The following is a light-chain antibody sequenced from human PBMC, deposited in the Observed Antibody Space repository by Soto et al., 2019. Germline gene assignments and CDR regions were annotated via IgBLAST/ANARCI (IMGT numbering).Light chain of an antibody. V-gene: IGKV3-11*01. J-gene: IGKJ4*01. CDR3: QQRINWPLT. CDR1: QSVSSY. CDR2: DAS. Sequence: EIVLTQSPATLSLSPGERATLSCRASQSVSSYLAWYQQKPGQAPRLLLYDASNRATGIPAMFSGSGSGTDFTLTISSLEPEDFAVYFCQQRINWPLTFGGGTKVEIK.